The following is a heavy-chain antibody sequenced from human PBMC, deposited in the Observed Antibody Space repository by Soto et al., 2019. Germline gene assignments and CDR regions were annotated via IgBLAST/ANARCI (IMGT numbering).Heavy chain of an antibody. V-gene: IGHV4-59*01. CDR3: ANTPHCSSASCYRFDF. J-gene: IGHJ4*02. D-gene: IGHD2-2*02. CDR1: GGSINSYY. CDR2: IHYSGTT. Sequence: SETLSLTCTVSGGSINSYYWSWIRQLPGEGLEWIGYIHYSGTTNYNPALKSRLTMSVDTSKKQFSLVLTSVVAADTAVYFCANTPHCSSASCYRFDFWGQGILVTVSS.